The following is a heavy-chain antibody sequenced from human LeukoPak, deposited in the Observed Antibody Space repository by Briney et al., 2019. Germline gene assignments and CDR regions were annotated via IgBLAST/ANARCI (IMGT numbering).Heavy chain of an antibody. V-gene: IGHV4-59*01. J-gene: IGHJ6*03. CDR3: ARTTEGGYTYGYFYYYYMDV. CDR1: GGSISIYY. CDR2: IYYSGST. Sequence: TSETLSLTCSLSGGSISIYYWSWIRQPPGKGLEWIGYIYYSGSTNYNPSLKSRVTISVDTSKNQFSLKLTSVTAADTAVYYCARTTEGGYTYGYFYYYYMDVWGKGTTVTISS. D-gene: IGHD5-18*01.